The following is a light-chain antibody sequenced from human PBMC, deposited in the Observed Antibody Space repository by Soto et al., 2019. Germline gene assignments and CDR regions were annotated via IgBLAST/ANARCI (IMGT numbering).Light chain of an antibody. V-gene: IGLV2-14*01. CDR2: EVS. Sequence: QSALTQPASVSGSPGQSATISCTGTGTDVGGYNYVSWYQHHPGKAPKLMIYEVSNRPPGVSNRFSGSKSGNTASLSISGLQTEDEADYYCCSFTSRSTWLFGGGTKLTVL. CDR1: GTDVGGYNY. J-gene: IGLJ3*02. CDR3: CSFTSRSTWL.